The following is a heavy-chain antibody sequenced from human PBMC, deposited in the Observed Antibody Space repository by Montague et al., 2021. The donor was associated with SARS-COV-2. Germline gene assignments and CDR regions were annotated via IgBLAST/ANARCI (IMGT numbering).Heavy chain of an antibody. CDR3: ARSRANVPSRPGFDY. CDR1: GASVASGNFY. J-gene: IGHJ4*02. V-gene: IGHV4-61*01. D-gene: IGHD6-6*01. CDR2: MYYTGHT. Sequence: SETLSLTCTVSGASVASGNFYWSWIRQPPGKGLEWIGYMYYTGHTNYNPSLESRVTMPVDPSKNQFSLTLTSVTAADTAVYYYARSRANVPSRPGFDYWGQGALGTVSS.